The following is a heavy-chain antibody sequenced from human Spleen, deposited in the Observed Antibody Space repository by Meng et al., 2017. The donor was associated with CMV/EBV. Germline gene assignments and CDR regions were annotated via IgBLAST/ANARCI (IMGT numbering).Heavy chain of an antibody. CDR2: INHSGST. J-gene: IGHJ5*02. Sequence: GSFSGYYWSWIRQPSGKGLEWIGEINHSGSTNYNPSLKSRVTISVDTSKNQFSLKLSSVTAADTAVYYCARSAYSSSSGQGLIWFDPWGQGTLVTVSS. V-gene: IGHV4-34*01. D-gene: IGHD6-6*01. CDR1: GSFSGYY. CDR3: ARSAYSSSSGQGLIWFDP.